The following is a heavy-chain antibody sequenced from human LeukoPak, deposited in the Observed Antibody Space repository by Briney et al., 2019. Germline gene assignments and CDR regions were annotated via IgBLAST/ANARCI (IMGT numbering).Heavy chain of an antibody. CDR1: GYTFTGYY. D-gene: IGHD3-10*01. V-gene: IGHV1-2*02. Sequence: ASVTVSCMPSGYTFTGYYMHWVRQAPGQGPEWMGWINPNSGDTNYEQKFQGRVTMTRDTSISTAYMELSRLRSDDTAVYYCAREGITMVRANKGWFDPWGQGTLVTVSS. CDR3: AREGITMVRANKGWFDP. CDR2: INPNSGDT. J-gene: IGHJ5*02.